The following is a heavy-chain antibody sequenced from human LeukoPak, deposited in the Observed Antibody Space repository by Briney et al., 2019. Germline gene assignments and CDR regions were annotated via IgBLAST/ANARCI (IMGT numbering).Heavy chain of an antibody. J-gene: IGHJ4*02. CDR3: ARTKSYRDRYGSGSYFPLFY. Sequence: KPSETLSLTCAVYGGSFSGYYWSWIRQPPGKGLEWIGEINHSGSTNYNPSLKSRVTISVDTSKNQFSLKLSSVTAADTAVYYCARTKSYRDRYGSGSYFPLFYWGQGTLVTVSS. V-gene: IGHV4-34*01. D-gene: IGHD3-10*01. CDR1: GGSFSGYY. CDR2: INHSGST.